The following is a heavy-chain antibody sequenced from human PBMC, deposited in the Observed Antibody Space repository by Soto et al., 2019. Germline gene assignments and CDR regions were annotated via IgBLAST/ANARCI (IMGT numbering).Heavy chain of an antibody. CDR3: ARVEVGRQHGRDNWFDP. J-gene: IGHJ5*02. Sequence: QVQLVQSGAEVKKPGSSVKVSCKASGGTFSSYAISWVRQAPGQGLEWMGGIIPIFGTANYAQKFQGRVKITADESTSTAYMELSSLRSEDTAVYYCARVEVGRQHGRDNWFDPWGQGTLVTVSS. CDR1: GGTFSSYA. D-gene: IGHD3-3*01. V-gene: IGHV1-69*01. CDR2: IIPIFGTA.